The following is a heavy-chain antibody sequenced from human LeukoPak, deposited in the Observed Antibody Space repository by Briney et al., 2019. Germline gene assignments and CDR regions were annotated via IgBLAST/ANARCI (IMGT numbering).Heavy chain of an antibody. D-gene: IGHD3-10*01. CDR1: GFTFSSYG. J-gene: IGHJ4*02. Sequence: GGSLRLSCAASGFTFSSYGMHWVRQAPGKGLARVAIISYDGSNKYYADSVKGRFTISRDNSKNTLYLQMNSLRAEDTAVYYCAKDEFKYYGSGSYSQLDFWGQGTLVTVSS. CDR3: AKDEFKYYGSGSYSQLDF. CDR2: ISYDGSNK. V-gene: IGHV3-30*18.